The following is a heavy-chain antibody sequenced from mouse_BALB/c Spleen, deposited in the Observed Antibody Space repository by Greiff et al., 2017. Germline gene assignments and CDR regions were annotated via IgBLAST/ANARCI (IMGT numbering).Heavy chain of an antibody. V-gene: IGHV1-20*02. CDR3: ARPPYGNCHYAMDY. CDR1: GYSFTGYF. J-gene: IGHJ4*01. D-gene: IGHD2-1*01. Sequence: EVQLQESGPELVKPGASVKISCKASGYSFTGYFMNWVMQSHGKSLEWIGRLNPYNGDTFYNQKFKGKATLTVDKSSSTAHMELRSLASEDSAVYYCARPPYGNCHYAMDYWGQGTTVTVSS. CDR2: LNPYNGDT.